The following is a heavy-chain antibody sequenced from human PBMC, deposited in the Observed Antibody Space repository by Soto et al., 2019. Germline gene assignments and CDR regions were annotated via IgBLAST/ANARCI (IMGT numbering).Heavy chain of an antibody. CDR1: GFTFSSYG. CDR3: AKDTTAVAGSYYYYGMDV. Sequence: GGSLRLSCAASGFTFSSYGMHWVRQAPGKGLEWVAVISYDGSNKYYAHSVKSRFTISRDNSKNTLYLQMNSLRAEDTAVYYCAKDTTAVAGSYYYYGMDVWGQGTTVTVSS. J-gene: IGHJ6*02. D-gene: IGHD6-19*01. CDR2: ISYDGSNK. V-gene: IGHV3-30*18.